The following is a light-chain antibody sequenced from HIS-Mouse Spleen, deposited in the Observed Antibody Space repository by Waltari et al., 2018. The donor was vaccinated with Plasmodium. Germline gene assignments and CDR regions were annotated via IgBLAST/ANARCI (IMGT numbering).Light chain of an antibody. V-gene: IGKV1-39*01. CDR1: QSISNY. J-gene: IGKJ1*01. Sequence: DIQMTQAPSSLSASVGDNVTITCRASQSISNYVNWYQQKPGKAPKFLIYAESTLQSGVPSRFSGSGSGTDFTLTISSLQPEDFATYYCQQSYSTWTFGQGTKVEIK. CDR2: AES. CDR3: QQSYSTWT.